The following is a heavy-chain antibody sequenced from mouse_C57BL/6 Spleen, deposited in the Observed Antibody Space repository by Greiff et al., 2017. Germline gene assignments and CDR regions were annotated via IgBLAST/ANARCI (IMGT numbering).Heavy chain of an antibody. CDR2: INSDGGST. CDR3: ARQGPTIVTTFAY. J-gene: IGHJ3*01. V-gene: IGHV5-2*01. D-gene: IGHD2-5*01. CDR1: EYEFPSHD. Sequence: DVKLQESGGGLVQPGESLKLSCESNEYEFPSHDMSWVRKTPEKRLELVAAINSDGGSTYYPDTMERRFIISRDNTKKTLYLQMSSLRSEDTALYYCARQGPTIVTTFAYWGQGTLVTVSA.